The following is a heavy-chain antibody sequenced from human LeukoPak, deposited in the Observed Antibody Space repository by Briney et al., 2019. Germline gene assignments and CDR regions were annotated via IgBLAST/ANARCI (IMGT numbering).Heavy chain of an antibody. D-gene: IGHD3-16*01. J-gene: IGHJ6*02. CDR1: GFTLSSYG. CDR3: ARPSGGYYYGMDV. Sequence: GGSLRLSCAASGFTLSSYGMNWVRQAPGKGLEWVSWISSSSSYMYYADSVKGRFTISRDNAKNSLYLQMSSLRAEDTAVYYCARPSGGYYYGMDVWGQGTTVTVSS. V-gene: IGHV3-21*01. CDR2: ISSSSSYM.